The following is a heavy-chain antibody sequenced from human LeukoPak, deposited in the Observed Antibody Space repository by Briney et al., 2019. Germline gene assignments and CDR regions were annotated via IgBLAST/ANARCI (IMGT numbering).Heavy chain of an antibody. CDR1: GFTFSSYA. Sequence: GGSLRLSCAASGFTFSSYAMSWVRQAPGKGLEWVSAISGSGGSTYYADSVKGRFTISRDNAKNSLYLQMNSLRAEDTAVYYCARDLSDYDILTGYRPDYGMDVWGQGTTVTVSS. CDR2: ISGSGGST. V-gene: IGHV3-23*01. J-gene: IGHJ6*02. CDR3: ARDLSDYDILTGYRPDYGMDV. D-gene: IGHD3-9*01.